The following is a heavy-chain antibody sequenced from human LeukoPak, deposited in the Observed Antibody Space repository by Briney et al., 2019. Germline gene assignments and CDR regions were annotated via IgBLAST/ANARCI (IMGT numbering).Heavy chain of an antibody. Sequence: ASVKVSCKASGYTFTGYYMHWVRQAPGQGLEWMGWINPNSGGTNYAQKFQGRVTMTRDTSISTAYMELSRLRSDGTAVYYCARDRDSSGWYPYFDYWGQGTLVTVSS. CDR3: ARDRDSSGWYPYFDY. CDR2: INPNSGGT. V-gene: IGHV1-2*02. J-gene: IGHJ4*02. CDR1: GYTFTGYY. D-gene: IGHD6-19*01.